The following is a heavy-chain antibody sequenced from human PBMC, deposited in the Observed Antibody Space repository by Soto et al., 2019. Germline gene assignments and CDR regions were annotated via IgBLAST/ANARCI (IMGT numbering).Heavy chain of an antibody. V-gene: IGHV3-66*01. CDR2: IYSGGST. CDR1: GFTVSSNY. Sequence: EVQLVESGGGLVQPGGSLRLSCAASGFTVSSNYMSWVRQAPGKGLEWVSVIYSGGSTYYADSVKGRFTISRDNSKNTXYLQMNSLRAEDTAVYYCARDVGYPGSYYEKYFDYWGQGTLVTVSS. CDR3: ARDVGYPGSYYEKYFDY. D-gene: IGHD3-10*01. J-gene: IGHJ4*02.